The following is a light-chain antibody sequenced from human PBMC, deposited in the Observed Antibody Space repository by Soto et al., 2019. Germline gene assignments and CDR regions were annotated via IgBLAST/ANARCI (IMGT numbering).Light chain of an antibody. Sequence: IVLTQSPSTLSLSPGQSATLFCSASESISRDYFAWNQQRRSQAPRLLINGAASGAAGIPDMFSCSGSGTEFTLTTSGLEPENFAIYYCRQYVGVPYTVGQGTKVDSK. CDR2: GAA. J-gene: IGKJ2*01. V-gene: IGKV3-20*01. CDR3: RQYVGVPYT. CDR1: ESISRDY.